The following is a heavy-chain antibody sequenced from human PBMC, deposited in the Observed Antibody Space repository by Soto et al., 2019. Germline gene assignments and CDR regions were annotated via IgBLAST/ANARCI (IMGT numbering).Heavy chain of an antibody. Sequence: SETLSLTCAVYGGSFSGYYWSWIRQPPGKGLEWIGEINHSGSTNYNPSLKSRVTISVDTSKNQFSLKLSSVTAADTAVYYCAWEYSGYENWFDPWGQGTLVTVSS. CDR2: INHSGST. V-gene: IGHV4-34*01. J-gene: IGHJ5*02. D-gene: IGHD5-12*01. CDR3: AWEYSGYENWFDP. CDR1: GGSFSGYY.